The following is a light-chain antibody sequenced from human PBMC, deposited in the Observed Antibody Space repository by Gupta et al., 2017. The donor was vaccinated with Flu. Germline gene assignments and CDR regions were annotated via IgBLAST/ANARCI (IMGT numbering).Light chain of an antibody. Sequence: VLTPPPSVSVAPGQTAQIPTGGKKVDFGGVQWYRQKAGQAPGLVVVDENDRPAGIPGRLSASNSGDTATLTIDRVEAGDEADYYCQVWDTQCDHPVLFGGGTKLTVL. CDR1: KVDFGG. V-gene: IGLV3-21*02. CDR2: DEN. CDR3: QVWDTQCDHPVL. J-gene: IGLJ3*02.